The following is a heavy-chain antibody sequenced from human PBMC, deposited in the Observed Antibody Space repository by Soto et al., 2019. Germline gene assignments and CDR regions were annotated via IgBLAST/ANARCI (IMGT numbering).Heavy chain of an antibody. CDR2: VIPLFGTA. D-gene: IGHD5-18*01. CDR3: ATGGHNDGYNFYHGMDV. V-gene: IGHV1-69*01. Sequence: QVQVVQSGAEVKKPGSSVKVSCKVSGGIFTNNAISWVRQAPGQGLEWLGGVIPLFGTAYYAQIFRGRLRISADGATTPAYMELSGLTSADTAVYFCATGGHNDGYNFYHGMDVWGQGTTVTVS. J-gene: IGHJ6*02. CDR1: GGIFTNNA.